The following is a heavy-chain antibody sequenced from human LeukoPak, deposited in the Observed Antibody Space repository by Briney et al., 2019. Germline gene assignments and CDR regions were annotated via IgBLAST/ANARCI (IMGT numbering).Heavy chain of an antibody. J-gene: IGHJ4*02. CDR2: IKQDGSEK. CDR3: ARDYDILTAYHASFDF. CDR1: GFTFSNYW. Sequence: GGSLRLSCAASGFTFSNYWMSWVRQAPGKGLEWVANIKQDGSEKYYVDSVKGRFTISRDNAKNSLDLQMNSLRAEDTAVYFCARDYDILTAYHASFDFWGQGTLVTVSS. V-gene: IGHV3-7*01. D-gene: IGHD3-9*01.